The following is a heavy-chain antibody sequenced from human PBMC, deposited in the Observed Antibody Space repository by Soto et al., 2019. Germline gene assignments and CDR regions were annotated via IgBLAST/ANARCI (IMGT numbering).Heavy chain of an antibody. CDR1: GFIFHDYA. D-gene: IGHD2-15*01. CDR2: VTWNSGGK. Sequence: EAQLVESGGALVQPGRSLRLSCAASGFIFHDYAMHWVRQVPGKGLEWVAGVTWNSGGKGYGDSVEGRFTISRDNAKNSLYLQMNSLGVEDTAVYYCARDRGYDAHDYYYNAMDVWGQGTTVTVSS. J-gene: IGHJ6*02. V-gene: IGHV3-9*01. CDR3: ARDRGYDAHDYYYNAMDV.